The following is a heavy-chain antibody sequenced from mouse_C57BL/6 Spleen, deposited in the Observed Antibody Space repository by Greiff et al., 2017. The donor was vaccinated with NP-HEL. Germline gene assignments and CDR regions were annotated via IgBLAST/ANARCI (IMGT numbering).Heavy chain of an antibody. J-gene: IGHJ2*01. CDR3: AIITTVAYFDY. CDR1: GYTFTSYW. Sequence: QVQLQQPGTELVKPGASVKLSCKASGYTFTSYWMHWVKQRPGQGLEWIGNINPSNGGTNYNEKFKSKATLTGDISSSTAYMQRSSLTSEDSAVYYCAIITTVAYFDYWGQGTTLTVSS. D-gene: IGHD1-1*01. CDR2: INPSNGGT. V-gene: IGHV1-53*01.